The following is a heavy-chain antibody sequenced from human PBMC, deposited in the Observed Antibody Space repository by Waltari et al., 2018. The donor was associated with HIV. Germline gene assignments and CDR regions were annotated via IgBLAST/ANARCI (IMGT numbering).Heavy chain of an antibody. V-gene: IGHV2-5*02. Sequence: QITLKESGPTLVKPTQPLTLTCSFSGFSLTAVGVGVGWIRQPPGKALEYLALIYSDGDTPYNPSLKNRLTITKDTSKNQVVLTMTNMDPVDSGTFFCAHKGWASTHFDRWGQGTLVTVSS. CDR1: GFSLTAVGVG. CDR2: IYSDGDT. CDR3: AHKGWASTHFDR. J-gene: IGHJ4*02. D-gene: IGHD1-26*01.